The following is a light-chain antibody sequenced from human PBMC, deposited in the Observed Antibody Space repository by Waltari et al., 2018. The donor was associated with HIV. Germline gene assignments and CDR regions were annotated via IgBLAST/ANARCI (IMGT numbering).Light chain of an antibody. V-gene: IGLV2-14*01. CDR3: SSYTSSSTLYVV. CDR2: DVS. J-gene: IGLJ2*01. Sequence: QSALTQPASVSGSPGQSISISCTGTSSDVGGYNYVPWSQQHPGKAPKLMIYDVSYRPSGVSNRFSGSKSGNTASLTISGLQAEDEADYYCSSYTSSSTLYVVFGGGTKLTVL. CDR1: SSDVGGYNY.